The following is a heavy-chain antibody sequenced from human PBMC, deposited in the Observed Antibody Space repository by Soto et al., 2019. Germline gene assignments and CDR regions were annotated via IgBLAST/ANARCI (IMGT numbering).Heavy chain of an antibody. CDR3: ARAYSSTWYGYYYMDV. CDR1: GGSMRSYY. CDR2: IYFSGNT. D-gene: IGHD2-2*01. J-gene: IGHJ6*03. Sequence: QVQLQESGPGLVKPSETLSLTCTVSGGSMRSYYWSWVRQPPGKGLEWIGYIYFSGNTHYDPYLRSRVSISVDMSKNQFSLNLRSVTAADTAVYYCARAYSSTWYGYYYMDVWGKGTTVTVSS. V-gene: IGHV4-59*01.